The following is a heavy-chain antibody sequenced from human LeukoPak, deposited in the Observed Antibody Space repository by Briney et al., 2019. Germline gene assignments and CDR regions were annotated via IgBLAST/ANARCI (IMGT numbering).Heavy chain of an antibody. CDR2: ISSDGSDK. J-gene: IGHJ4*02. V-gene: IGHV3-30*03. CDR3: APGKQQLESRGDYFDY. D-gene: IGHD6-13*01. CDR1: GFTFSSYV. Sequence: GGSLRLSCATSGFTFSSYVILRVRQAPGKGLEWVAVISSDGSDKYYADSVKGRFTISRDNSKNTLYLQMNSLRGEDTAVYFCAPGKQQLESRGDYFDYWGQGTLVTVSS.